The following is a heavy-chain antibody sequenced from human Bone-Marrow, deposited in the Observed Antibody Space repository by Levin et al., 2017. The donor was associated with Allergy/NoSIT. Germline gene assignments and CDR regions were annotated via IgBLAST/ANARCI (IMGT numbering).Heavy chain of an antibody. J-gene: IGHJ4*02. V-gene: IGHV3-23*01. CDR1: GITFSTYG. CDR3: VTGGSMKY. D-gene: IGHD7-27*01. Sequence: GGSLRLSCVASGITFSTYGMSWVRQGPGKGLEWVSAITNRGGSTNYADSVKGRFTISRDDYKNTLYLQMNNLRAEDTALYYCVTGGSMKYWGQGALVTVSS. CDR2: ITNRGGST.